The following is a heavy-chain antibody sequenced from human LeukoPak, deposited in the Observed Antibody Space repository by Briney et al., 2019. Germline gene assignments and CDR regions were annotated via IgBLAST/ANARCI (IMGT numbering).Heavy chain of an antibody. CDR3: ARLRTSSSRFDY. J-gene: IGHJ4*02. D-gene: IGHD6-13*01. V-gene: IGHV3-7*01. CDR2: IKQDGSEK. Sequence: PGGSLRLSCAASGSTFSSYWMSWVRQAPGKGLEWVANIKQDGSEKYYVDSVKGRFTISRDNAKNSLYLQMNSLRAEDTAVYYCARLRTSSSRFDYWGQGTLVTVSS. CDR1: GSTFSSYW.